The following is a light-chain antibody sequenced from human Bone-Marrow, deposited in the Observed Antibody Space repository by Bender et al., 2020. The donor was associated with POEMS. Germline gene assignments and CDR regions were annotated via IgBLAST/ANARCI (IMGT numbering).Light chain of an antibody. J-gene: IGLJ2*01. V-gene: IGLV2-8*01. CDR3: CSYASSSNVVI. Sequence: QSALTQPPSASESPGQSVTISCTGTSSDVGGYNYVSWYQQHPGKAPKVIISEVTKRPSGVPDRFSGSKSGNTAALTVSGRQTEDEAAYYCCSYASSSNVVIFGGGTKLTVL. CDR2: EVT. CDR1: SSDVGGYNY.